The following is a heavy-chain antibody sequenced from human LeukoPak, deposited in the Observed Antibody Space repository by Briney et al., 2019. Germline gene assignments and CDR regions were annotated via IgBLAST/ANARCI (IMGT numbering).Heavy chain of an antibody. CDR2: ISGSGTDT. J-gene: IGHJ4*02. Sequence: GGSLRLSCGGSGFTFSSYAMSWVRQAPGKGLEWVSAISGSGTDTFYANSVKGRFTISRDNPKNTLYLQMNSLRAEDTAVYYCAKGGGSSCYSPSDYWGQGTLVTVTS. CDR3: AKGGGSSCYSPSDY. CDR1: GFTFSSYA. D-gene: IGHD2-15*01. V-gene: IGHV3-23*01.